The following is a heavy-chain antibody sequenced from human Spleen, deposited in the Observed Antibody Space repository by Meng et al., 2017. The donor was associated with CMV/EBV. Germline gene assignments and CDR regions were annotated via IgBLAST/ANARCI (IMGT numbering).Heavy chain of an antibody. J-gene: IGHJ4*02. D-gene: IGHD2-21*02. Sequence: GGSLRLSCEASGFIFFDFGMSWVRQAPGKGLEWVANIKQDGSEKYYVDSVKGRFTISRDNSKNTMYLQMNSLRAEDTAVYYCARGGDYPDYWGQGTLVTVSS. V-gene: IGHV3-7*01. CDR3: ARGGDYPDY. CDR2: IKQDGSEK. CDR1: GFIFFDFG.